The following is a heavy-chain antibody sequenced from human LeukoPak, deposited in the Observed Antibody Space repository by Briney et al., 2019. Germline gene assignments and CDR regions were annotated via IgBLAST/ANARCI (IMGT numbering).Heavy chain of an antibody. CDR3: ARGTLDSSGEGLDY. D-gene: IGHD3-22*01. J-gene: IGHJ4*02. V-gene: IGHV4-34*01. CDR1: GGSFSGYY. Sequence: SETLSLICAVYGGSFSGYYWSWIRQPPGKGLEWIGEINHSGSTNYNPSLKSRVTISVDTSKNQFSLKLSSVTAADSAVYYCARGTLDSSGEGLDYWGQGTLVTVSS. CDR2: INHSGST.